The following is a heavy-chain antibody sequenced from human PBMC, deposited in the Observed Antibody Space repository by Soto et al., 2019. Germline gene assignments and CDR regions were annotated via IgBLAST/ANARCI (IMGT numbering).Heavy chain of an antibody. Sequence: QVQLVQSGAEVKKPGSSVKVSCKASGGTFSSYAISWVRQAPGQGLEWMGGIIPIFGTANYAQKFQGRVTITADESTSTAYMELSSLRSEDTAVYYCASGVVGATIVYYCGMDVWGQGTTVTVSS. V-gene: IGHV1-69*01. CDR1: GGTFSSYA. CDR2: IIPIFGTA. CDR3: ASGVVGATIVYYCGMDV. D-gene: IGHD1-26*01. J-gene: IGHJ6*02.